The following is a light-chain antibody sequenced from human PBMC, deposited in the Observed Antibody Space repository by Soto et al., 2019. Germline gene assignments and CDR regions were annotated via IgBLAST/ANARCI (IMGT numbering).Light chain of an antibody. CDR1: QSVSSSY. Sequence: EIVLTQSPGTLSLSPGERATLSCRASQSVSSSYLGWYQQKPGQAPRLLIYDASSRATGVPDRFSGGGSGTDFTLTISRLEPEDFAVYYCQHYAMSPPFTFGPVTKVDIK. CDR2: DAS. CDR3: QHYAMSPPFT. J-gene: IGKJ3*01. V-gene: IGKV3-20*01.